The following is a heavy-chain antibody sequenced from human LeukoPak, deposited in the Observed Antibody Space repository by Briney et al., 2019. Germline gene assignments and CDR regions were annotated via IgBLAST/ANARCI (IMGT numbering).Heavy chain of an antibody. J-gene: IGHJ4*02. CDR2: ISSSSSYI. CDR1: GFTFSSYS. CDR3: ARNPLAYCGGDCYSGLSY. V-gene: IGHV3-21*01. D-gene: IGHD2-21*02. Sequence: GGSLRLSCAASGFTFSSYSMNWVRQAPGKGLEWVSSISSSSSYIYYADSVKGRFTISRDNAKNSLYLQVNSLRAEDTAVYYCARNPLAYCGGDCYSGLSYWGQGTLVTVSS.